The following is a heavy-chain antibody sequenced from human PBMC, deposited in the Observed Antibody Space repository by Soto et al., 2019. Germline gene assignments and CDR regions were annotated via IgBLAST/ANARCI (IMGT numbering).Heavy chain of an antibody. V-gene: IGHV1-69*08. D-gene: IGHD6-19*01. CDR3: AREAVAGYYFDS. Sequence: QVQLVQSGAEVKKPGSSVKVSCKASGGTFSSYTISWVRQAPGQGLEWMGRIIPILGIANYAQKFQGRVTITADKSTSTAYMELSSLRSEDTAVYYCAREAVAGYYFDSWGQGTLVTVSS. CDR2: IIPILGIA. J-gene: IGHJ4*02. CDR1: GGTFSSYT.